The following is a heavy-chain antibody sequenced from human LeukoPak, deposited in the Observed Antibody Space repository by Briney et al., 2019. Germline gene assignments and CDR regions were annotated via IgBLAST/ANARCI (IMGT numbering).Heavy chain of an antibody. CDR2: ISAYYGNT. CDR1: GYTFTSYG. D-gene: IGHD6-13*01. J-gene: IGHJ6*04. V-gene: IGHV1-18*04. CDR3: ARAPGYSSSWYVVDV. Sequence: ASVKVSCKASGYTFTSYGISWVRQAPGQGLEWMGWISAYYGNTNYAQKLQGRVTMTTDTSTSTAYMELRSLRSDDTAVYYCARAPGYSSSWYVVDVWGKGTTVTVSS.